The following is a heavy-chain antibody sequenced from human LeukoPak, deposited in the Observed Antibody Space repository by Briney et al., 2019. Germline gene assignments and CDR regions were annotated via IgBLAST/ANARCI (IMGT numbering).Heavy chain of an antibody. CDR3: ARGDYVWGSYRAPHDY. CDR2: MNPNSGNT. V-gene: IGHV1-8*03. Sequence: GASVKVSCKASGGTFSSYAISWVRQATGLGLEWMGWMNPNSGNTGYAQKFQGRVTITRNTSISTAYMELSSLRSEDTAVYYCARGDYVWGSYRAPHDYWGQGTLVTVSS. J-gene: IGHJ4*02. D-gene: IGHD3-16*02. CDR1: GGTFSSYA.